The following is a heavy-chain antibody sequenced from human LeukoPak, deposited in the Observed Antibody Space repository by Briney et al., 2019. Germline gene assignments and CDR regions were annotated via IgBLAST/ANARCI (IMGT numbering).Heavy chain of an antibody. V-gene: IGHV4-39*01. CDR1: GGSISSSSYY. D-gene: IGHD3-22*01. CDR3: ARIKGYDSSGYYSPLDY. CDR2: IYYSGST. J-gene: IGHJ4*02. Sequence: SETLSLTCTVSGGSISSSSYYWGWIRQPPGKGLEWIGSIYYSGSTYYNPSLKSRVTISVDTSKNQFSLKLSSVTAADTAVYYCARIKGYDSSGYYSPLDYWGQGTLVTVSS.